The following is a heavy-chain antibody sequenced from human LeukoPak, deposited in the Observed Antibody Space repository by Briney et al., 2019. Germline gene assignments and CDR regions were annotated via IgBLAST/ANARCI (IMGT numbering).Heavy chain of an antibody. Sequence: ASVKVSCKASGYTFTGYYMHWVRQAPGQGLEWMGWINPNSGGTNYAQKFQGRVTMTRDTSISTAYMELSRLRSDDTAVYYCARDLWELPGWFDPWGQGTLVTVSS. J-gene: IGHJ5*02. CDR1: GYTFTGYY. CDR2: INPNSGGT. V-gene: IGHV1-2*02. D-gene: IGHD1-26*01. CDR3: ARDLWELPGWFDP.